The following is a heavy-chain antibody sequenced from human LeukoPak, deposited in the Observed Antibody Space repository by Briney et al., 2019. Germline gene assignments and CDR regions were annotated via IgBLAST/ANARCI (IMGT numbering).Heavy chain of an antibody. CDR2: VDGGGGGT. D-gene: IGHD6-13*01. V-gene: IGHV3-23*01. J-gene: IGHJ4*02. CDR3: AKQSAGSAAWYSLHYDF. Sequence: QAGGSLRLSCVASGFTVSNKYMTWVRQAPGRGLEWVSSVDGGGGGTYYADSVKGRFTISRDNSKDTLYLQMNGLRAEDTAVYFCAKQSAGSAAWYSLHYDFWGQGTLVTVSS. CDR1: GFTVSNKY.